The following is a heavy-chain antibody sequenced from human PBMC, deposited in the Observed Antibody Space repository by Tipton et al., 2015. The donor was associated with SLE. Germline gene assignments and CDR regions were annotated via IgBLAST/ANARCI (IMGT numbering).Heavy chain of an antibody. CDR2: IYFTGST. J-gene: IGHJ4*02. CDR1: GFTFSSYA. V-gene: IGHV4-59*01. CDR3: AGGGGSGWDYFDY. D-gene: IGHD6-19*01. Sequence: LRLSCAASGFTFSSYAMSWVRQAPGKGLEWIGYIYFTGSTNYNPSLKSRVTISVDMSKNQFSLKLSSVTAADTAVYYCAGGGGSGWDYFDYWGQGTLVTVSS.